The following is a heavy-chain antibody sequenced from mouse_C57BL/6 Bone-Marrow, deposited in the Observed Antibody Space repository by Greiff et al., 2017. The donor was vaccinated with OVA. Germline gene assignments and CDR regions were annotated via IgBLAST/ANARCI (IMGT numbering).Heavy chain of an antibody. CDR3: ARVVYYGNDEAY. D-gene: IGHD2-2*01. CDR1: GFNIKNTY. CDR2: IDPANGNT. Sequence: EVQLQQSVAELVRPGASVKLSCTASGFNIKNTYMHWVKQRPEQGLEWIGRIDPANGNTKYAAKFQGKATITADTSSNTAYLQLSSLTAEDTAIYDWARVVYYGNDEAYWGQGTLVTVSA. V-gene: IGHV14-3*01. J-gene: IGHJ3*01.